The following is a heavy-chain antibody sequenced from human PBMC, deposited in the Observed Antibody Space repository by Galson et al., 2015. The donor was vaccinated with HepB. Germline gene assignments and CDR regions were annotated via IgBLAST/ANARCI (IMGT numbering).Heavy chain of an antibody. CDR3: AKDLRRGNLMVRGVFDY. D-gene: IGHD3-10*01. V-gene: IGHV3-30*02. CDR1: GFTFSSYG. CDR2: IRCDGSNK. J-gene: IGHJ4*02. Sequence: SLRLSCAASGFTFSSYGMHWVRQAPGKGLEWVAFIRCDGSNKYYADSVKGRFTISRDNSKSTLYLQMNSLRAEDTAVYYCAKDLRRGNLMVRGVFDYWGQGTLVTVSS.